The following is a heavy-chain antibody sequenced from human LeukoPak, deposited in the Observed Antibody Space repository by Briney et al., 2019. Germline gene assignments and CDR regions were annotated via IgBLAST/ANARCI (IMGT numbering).Heavy chain of an antibody. D-gene: IGHD5-18*01. CDR1: GFTFSSYW. CDR2: IRYDGSNK. Sequence: PGGSLRLSCAASGFTFSSYWMSWVRQAPGKGLEWVAFIRYDGSNKYYADSVKGRFTISRDNSKNTLYLQMNSLRAEDTAVYYCAKDGEIYVDTAMVGYYFDYWGQGTLVTVSS. CDR3: AKDGEIYVDTAMVGYYFDY. V-gene: IGHV3-30*02. J-gene: IGHJ4*02.